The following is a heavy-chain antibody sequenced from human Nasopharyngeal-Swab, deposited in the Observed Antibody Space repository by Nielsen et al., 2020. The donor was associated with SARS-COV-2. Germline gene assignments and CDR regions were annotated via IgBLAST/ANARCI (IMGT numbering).Heavy chain of an antibody. CDR3: ARDRWVGGSSWYDY. Sequence: SVKVSCKASGYSFTNYVIHWVRQAPGQRLEWMGWINADNGNTKYSQKFQGRVTITRDTSASTAYMELSGLRSEDTALYYCARDRWVGGSSWYDYWGQGTLVTVSS. D-gene: IGHD6-13*01. CDR1: GYSFTNYV. V-gene: IGHV1-3*01. J-gene: IGHJ4*02. CDR2: INADNGNT.